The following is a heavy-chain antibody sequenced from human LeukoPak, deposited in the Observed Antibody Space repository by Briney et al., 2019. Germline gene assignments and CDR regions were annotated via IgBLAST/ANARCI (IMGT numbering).Heavy chain of an antibody. V-gene: IGHV3-23*01. CDR2: VSARGDST. J-gene: IGHJ4*02. CDR1: GFTFSSYA. CDR3: AKFGNTVTTRLDY. D-gene: IGHD4-17*01. Sequence: GGSLRLSCAASGFTFSSYAMSWVRQAPGKGLEWVSGVSARGDSTYYADSVKGRFTISRDNSKNTLYLQMNSLRAEDTAVYYRAKFGNTVTTRLDYWGQGTLVTVSS.